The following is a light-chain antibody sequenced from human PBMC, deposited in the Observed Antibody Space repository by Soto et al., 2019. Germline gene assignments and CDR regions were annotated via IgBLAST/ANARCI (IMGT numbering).Light chain of an antibody. CDR3: QQYGCSPTYT. J-gene: IGKJ2*01. CDR2: GPS. V-gene: IGKV3-20*01. Sequence: EIVLTQSPGTLSLSPGERATLSCRASKRVSSSYLAWYQQKPGQSPSLLISGPSSRATGIPDRFSGSVSGTDFTLTIRSLEPEAFGVDCCQQYGCSPTYTLGPGTTMEL. CDR1: KRVSSSY.